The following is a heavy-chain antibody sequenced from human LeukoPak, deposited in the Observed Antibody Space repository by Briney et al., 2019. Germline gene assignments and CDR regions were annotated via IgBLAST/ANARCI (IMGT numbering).Heavy chain of an antibody. CDR3: ARVYSSSELDY. J-gene: IGHJ4*02. V-gene: IGHV3-53*01. D-gene: IGHD6-6*01. CDR2: IHSGGYT. CDR1: GFTVSSNY. Sequence: PGGSLRLSCAASGFTVSSNYMSWVRQAPGKGLEWVSLIHSGGYTYYADSVKGRFTISRDNSKKTLYLQMNSLRAEDTAVYYCARVYSSSELDYWGQGTLVTVSS.